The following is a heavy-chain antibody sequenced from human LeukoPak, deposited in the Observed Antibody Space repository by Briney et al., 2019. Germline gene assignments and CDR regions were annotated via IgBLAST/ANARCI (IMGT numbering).Heavy chain of an antibody. CDR1: GGSFSGYY. Sequence: TSETLSLTSAVYGGSFSGYYWSWIRQPPGKGLEWIGEINHSGSTNYNPSLKSRVTISVDTSKNQFSLKLSSVTAADTAVYYCARGGYDSSGYYIHFFDYWGQGTLVTVSS. J-gene: IGHJ4*02. D-gene: IGHD3-22*01. CDR3: ARGGYDSSGYYIHFFDY. CDR2: INHSGST. V-gene: IGHV4-34*01.